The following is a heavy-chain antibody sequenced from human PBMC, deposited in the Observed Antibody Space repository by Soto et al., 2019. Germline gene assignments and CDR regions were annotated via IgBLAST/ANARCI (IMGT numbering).Heavy chain of an antibody. CDR3: ARMYYYGSGSYYTGFDY. Sequence: QITLKESGPTLVKPTQTLTLTCTFSGFSLRTSGVGVGWIRQPPGKALEWLALIYWDDDKRYSPSLKSRLTITKDPSKNHVVLATTNLYPLDTATYYCARMYYYGSGSYYTGFDYWGQGTLVTVS. V-gene: IGHV2-5*02. CDR2: IYWDDDK. J-gene: IGHJ4*02. CDR1: GFSLRTSGVG. D-gene: IGHD3-10*01.